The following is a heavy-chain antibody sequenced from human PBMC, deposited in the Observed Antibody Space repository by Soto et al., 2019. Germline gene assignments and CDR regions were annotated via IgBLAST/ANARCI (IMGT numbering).Heavy chain of an antibody. CDR1: GYTFTSYG. D-gene: IGHD2-15*01. Sequence: QVQLVQSGAEVKKPGASVKVSCKASGYTFTSYGISWVRQAPGQGLEWMGWISAYNGNTNYAQKLQGRVTMTTDTATSTAYMEVRSLRSDDTAVYYCARGPLGYCSGGSCYSTLGYWGQGTLVTVSS. CDR2: ISAYNGNT. CDR3: ARGPLGYCSGGSCYSTLGY. J-gene: IGHJ4*02. V-gene: IGHV1-18*01.